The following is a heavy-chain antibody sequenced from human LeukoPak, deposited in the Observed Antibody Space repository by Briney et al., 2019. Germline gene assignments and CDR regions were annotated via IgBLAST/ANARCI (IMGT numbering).Heavy chain of an antibody. CDR2: ISSSSSYI. Sequence: NPGGSLRLSCAASGFTFSSYSMNWVRQAPGKGLEWVSSISSSSSYIYYADSVKGRFTISRDNANDSLYLQMNSLRAEDTAVYYCATLLRSQLVSVADYWGQGTLVTVSS. V-gene: IGHV3-21*04. D-gene: IGHD6-13*01. CDR3: ATLLRSQLVSVADY. CDR1: GFTFSSYS. J-gene: IGHJ4*02.